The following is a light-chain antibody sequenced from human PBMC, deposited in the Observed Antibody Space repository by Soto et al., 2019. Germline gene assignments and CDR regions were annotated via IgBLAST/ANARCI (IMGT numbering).Light chain of an antibody. CDR1: SSDFGGYKY. V-gene: IGLV2-14*01. J-gene: IGLJ3*02. CDR3: SSDRSGSTWV. CDR2: EVS. Sequence: QSALTQPASVSGSPGQSITISCTGTSSDFGGYKYVSWYQQHPGKAPKLMIYEVSNRPSGVSNRFSGSKSGNTASLTISGLQAEDEADYYCSSDRSGSTWVFGGGTKVTVL.